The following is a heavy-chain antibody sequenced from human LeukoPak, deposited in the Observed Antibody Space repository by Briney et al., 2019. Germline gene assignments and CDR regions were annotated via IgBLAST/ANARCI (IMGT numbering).Heavy chain of an antibody. CDR1: GYTFTSYD. D-gene: IGHD3-9*01. CDR3: ASGQTLRYFDWSKSYYYYYYMDV. Sequence: ASVKVSCKASGYTFTSYDINWVRQAPGQGLEWMGWINTNTGNPTYAQGFTGRFVFSLDTSVSTAYLQISSLKAEDTAVYYCASGQTLRYFDWSKSYYYYYYMDVWSKGTTVTVSS. CDR2: INTNTGNP. V-gene: IGHV7-4-1*02. J-gene: IGHJ6*03.